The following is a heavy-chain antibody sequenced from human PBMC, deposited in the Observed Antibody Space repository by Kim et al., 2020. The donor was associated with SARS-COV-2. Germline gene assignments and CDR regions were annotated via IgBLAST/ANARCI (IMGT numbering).Heavy chain of an antibody. V-gene: IGHV4-39*01. D-gene: IGHD3-3*01. Sequence: KSRVTISVDTSKNQFSLKLSSVTAADTAVYYCARRGGYYDFWSGYSPFDYWGQGTLVTVSS. CDR3: ARRGGYYDFWSGYSPFDY. J-gene: IGHJ4*02.